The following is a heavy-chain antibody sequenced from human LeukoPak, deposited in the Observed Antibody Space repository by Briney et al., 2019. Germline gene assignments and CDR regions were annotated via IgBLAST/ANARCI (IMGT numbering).Heavy chain of an antibody. CDR3: AKAVHYYGSGSHRRGHYFDY. Sequence: GGSLRLSCAASGFTFSTYWMNWFRQAPGKGLEWVAFIRYDGSNKYYSDSVKGRFTISRDNSKNTLYLQMNSLRPEDTAVYNCAKAVHYYGSGSHRRGHYFDYWGQGTLVTVSS. J-gene: IGHJ4*02. D-gene: IGHD3-10*01. CDR1: GFTFSTYW. V-gene: IGHV3-30*02. CDR2: IRYDGSNK.